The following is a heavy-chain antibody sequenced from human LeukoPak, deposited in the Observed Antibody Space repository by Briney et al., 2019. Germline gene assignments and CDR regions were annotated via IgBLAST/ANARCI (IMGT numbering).Heavy chain of an antibody. J-gene: IGHJ6*02. V-gene: IGHV3-23*01. Sequence: WVSTISGGSTYYADSVQGRFTISRDNSKNTLYLQMNSLRAEGTAVYYCAKRSYDFWSYVDVWGQGTTVTVSS. CDR2: ISGGST. CDR3: AKRSYDFWSYVDV. D-gene: IGHD3-3*01.